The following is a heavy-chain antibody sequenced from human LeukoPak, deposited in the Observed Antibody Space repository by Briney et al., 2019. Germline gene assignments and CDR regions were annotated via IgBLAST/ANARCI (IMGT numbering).Heavy chain of an antibody. D-gene: IGHD3-16*02. CDR2: IGSAGYT. Sequence: PGGSLRLSCEVSGFTVDNNDMHWVRQTTGKGLEWVSAIGSAGYTYYADSVRGRFTITRDNAKQSLYLQMNSLRVEDTAVYHCVRQPDSARYRFDYWGRGTQVTVSS. CDR1: GFTVDNND. J-gene: IGHJ4*02. V-gene: IGHV3-13*01. CDR3: VRQPDSARYRFDY.